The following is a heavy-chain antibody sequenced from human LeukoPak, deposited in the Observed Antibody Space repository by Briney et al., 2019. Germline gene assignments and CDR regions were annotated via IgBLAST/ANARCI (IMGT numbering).Heavy chain of an antibody. CDR3: VANGYYCLDV. Sequence: SGTLSLTCAVSGGSISRRTNWWSWVRQPPGKGLEWIGEIYHSGGSNYNPSLKSRITISVDKSQNQFSLKVDSLTAADTAVYYCVANGYYCLDVWGKGTTVTVSS. J-gene: IGHJ6*03. D-gene: IGHD2-8*01. CDR2: IYHSGGS. CDR1: GGSISRRTNW. V-gene: IGHV4-4*02.